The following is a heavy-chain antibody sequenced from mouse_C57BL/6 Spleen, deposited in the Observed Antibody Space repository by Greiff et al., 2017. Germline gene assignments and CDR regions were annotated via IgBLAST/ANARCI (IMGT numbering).Heavy chain of an antibody. Sequence: QVQLQQPGAELVRPGSSVKLSCKASGYTFTSYWMHWVKQRPIQGLEWIGNIDPSDSETHYNQKFKDKATLTVDKSSSTAYMQLSSLTSEDSAVYYCARRTGTGYAMNYWGQGTSVTVSS. CDR3: ARRTGTGYAMNY. J-gene: IGHJ4*01. CDR1: GYTFTSYW. CDR2: IDPSDSET. V-gene: IGHV1-52*01. D-gene: IGHD4-1*01.